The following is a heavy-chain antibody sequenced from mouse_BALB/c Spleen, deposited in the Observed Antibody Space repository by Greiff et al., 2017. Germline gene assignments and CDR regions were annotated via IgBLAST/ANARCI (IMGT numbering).Heavy chain of an antibody. D-gene: IGHD2-5*01. CDR1: GYTFSSYW. V-gene: IGHV1-9*01. Sequence: VQLQQSGAELMKPGASVKISCKATGYTFSSYWIEWVKQRPGHGLEWIGEILPGSGSTNYNEKFKGKATFTADTSSNTAYMQLSSLTSEDSAVYYCARSGVNYAMDYWGQGTSVTVSS. CDR2: ILPGSGST. CDR3: ARSGVNYAMDY. J-gene: IGHJ4*01.